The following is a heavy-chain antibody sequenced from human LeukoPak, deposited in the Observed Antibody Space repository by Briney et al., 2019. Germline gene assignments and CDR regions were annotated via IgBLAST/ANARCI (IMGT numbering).Heavy chain of an antibody. D-gene: IGHD1-1*01. CDR3: ARDRGTWNDDGFDY. V-gene: IGHV4-61*02. Sequence: SQTLSLTCTVSGNSISSGDNYWSWIRQPAGKGLEWIGRIYTSGSTYYNPSLKSRVTMSVDTSKNQFSLKLSSVTAADTAVYYCARDRGTWNDDGFDYWGQGTLVTVSS. CDR2: IYTSGST. CDR1: GNSISSGDNY. J-gene: IGHJ4*02.